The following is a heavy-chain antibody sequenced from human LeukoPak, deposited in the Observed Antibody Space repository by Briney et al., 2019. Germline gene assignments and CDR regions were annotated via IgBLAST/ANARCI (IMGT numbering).Heavy chain of an antibody. CDR2: ISWNSDTI. CDR3: AKDMRARYCSGSTCYRNSAFDI. D-gene: IGHD2-15*01. V-gene: IGHV3-9*01. J-gene: IGHJ3*02. Sequence: GGSLRLSCAASGFIFYEYAMHWVRQAARKSLEWGSGISWNSDTIGYAVSVKRRFTIYKDNAKNSLYLKMNSLRVEDTAFYYCAKDMRARYCSGSTCYRNSAFDIWGQGTMVIVSS. CDR1: GFIFYEYA.